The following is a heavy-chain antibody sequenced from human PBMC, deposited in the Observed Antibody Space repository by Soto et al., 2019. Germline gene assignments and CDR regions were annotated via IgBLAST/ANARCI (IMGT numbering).Heavy chain of an antibody. CDR3: ARVRAYYDSSGDAFDI. D-gene: IGHD3-22*01. CDR2: INSDGSST. V-gene: IGHV3-74*01. J-gene: IGHJ3*02. CDR1: GFTFSSYW. Sequence: GGSLRLSCAASGFTFSSYWMHWVRQAPGKGLGWVSRINSDGSSTSYADSVKGRFTISRDNAKNTLYLQMNSLRAEDTSVYYGARVRAYYDSSGDAFDIWGQGTMVTVSS.